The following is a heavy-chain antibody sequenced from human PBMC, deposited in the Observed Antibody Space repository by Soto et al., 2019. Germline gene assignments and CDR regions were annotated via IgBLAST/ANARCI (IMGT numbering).Heavy chain of an antibody. J-gene: IGHJ4*02. V-gene: IGHV3-33*01. Sequence: LRLSCAASGFTFSGSGMHWVRQAPGKGLEWVAVIWYDGSNKYYADSVRGRFTISRDNSKNTLDLQMNSLRVEDTAVYYCARWGDGTKLSQWGEGVLVTVS. CDR2: IWYDGSNK. CDR3: ARWGDGTKLSQ. D-gene: IGHD3-16*01. CDR1: GFTFSGSG.